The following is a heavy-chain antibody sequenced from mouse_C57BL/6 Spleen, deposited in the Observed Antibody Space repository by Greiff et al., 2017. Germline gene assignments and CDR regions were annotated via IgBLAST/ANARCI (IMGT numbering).Heavy chain of an antibody. CDR2: IHPNSGST. CDR1: GYTFTSYW. J-gene: IGHJ2*01. D-gene: IGHD1-1*01. V-gene: IGHV1-64*01. Sequence: VQLQQPGAELVKPGASVKLSCKASGYTFTSYWMHWVKQRPGQGLEWIGMIHPNSGSTNYNEKFKSKATLTVDKSSSTAYMQLSSLTSEDSAVYYCARDYCGSSYPYYFDDWGQGTTLTVSS. CDR3: ARDYCGSSYPYYFDD.